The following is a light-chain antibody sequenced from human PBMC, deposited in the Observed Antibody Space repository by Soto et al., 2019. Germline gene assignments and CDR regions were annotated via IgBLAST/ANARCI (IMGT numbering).Light chain of an antibody. CDR3: QSYGSSLSVV. CDR1: SSNIGAGYD. J-gene: IGLJ2*01. Sequence: QSVLTQPPSVSGAPGQRVTISCTGSSSNIGAGYDAHWYQHLPGTAPKLLIYGNSNRPSGVPDRFSGSKSGTSASLAITGLQAEDEADYYCQSYGSSLSVVFGGGTKLTVL. CDR2: GNS. V-gene: IGLV1-40*01.